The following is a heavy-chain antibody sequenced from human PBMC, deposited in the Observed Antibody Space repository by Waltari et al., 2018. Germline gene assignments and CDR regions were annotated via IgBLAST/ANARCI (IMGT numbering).Heavy chain of an antibody. CDR3: ATASGYCSGGSCYRNGDV. CDR1: GYTFTDYY. J-gene: IGHJ6*04. Sequence: EVQLVQSGAEVKKPGATVKISCKASGYTFTDYYMHWVQQAPGKGLEWMGRVDPEDGETIYAEKFQGRVTITADTSTDTAYMELSSLRSEDTAVYYCATASGYCSGGSCYRNGDVWGKGTTVTVSS. CDR2: VDPEDGET. V-gene: IGHV1-69-2*01. D-gene: IGHD2-15*01.